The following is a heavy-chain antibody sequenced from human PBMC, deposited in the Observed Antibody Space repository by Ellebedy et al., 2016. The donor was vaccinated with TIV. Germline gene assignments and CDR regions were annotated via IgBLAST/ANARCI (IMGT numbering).Heavy chain of an antibody. V-gene: IGHV4-39*07. CDR3: AKDDNNVKWFYF. Sequence: MPSETLSLTCTVSGGSINSNTRYWGWVRQAPGQGLEWIATIHYDGSTYYNPSLKSRVTLSLDKSKNLFSLKLGSVTAADTAVYYCAKDDNNVKWFYFWGQGTLVTVSS. J-gene: IGHJ4*02. CDR2: IHYDGST. D-gene: IGHD1/OR15-1a*01. CDR1: GGSINSNTRY.